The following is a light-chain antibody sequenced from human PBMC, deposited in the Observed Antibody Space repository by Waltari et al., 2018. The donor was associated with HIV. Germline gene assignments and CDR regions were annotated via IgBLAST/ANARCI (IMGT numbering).Light chain of an antibody. CDR3: GTWDSSLSAVV. V-gene: IGLV1-51*01. J-gene: IGLJ2*01. Sequence: QSVLTQPPSVSAAPGQKVTISCSGSSSNIGHNYESWYQQLPGTAPKLLIYDNNKRPSGIPDRFSGSKSGTSATLGITGLQTGDEADYYCGTWDSSLSAVVFGGGTKLTVL. CDR1: SSNIGHNY. CDR2: DNN.